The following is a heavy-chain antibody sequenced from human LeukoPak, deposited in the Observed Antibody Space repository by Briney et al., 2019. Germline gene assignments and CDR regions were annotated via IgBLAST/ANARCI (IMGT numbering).Heavy chain of an antibody. D-gene: IGHD3-10*01. CDR1: GGSISTSSYY. V-gene: IGHV4-39*07. CDR2: IFYSGST. Sequence: SETLSLTCTVSGGSISTSSYYWGWVRQPPGKGLEWIGNIFYSGSTYYSPSLKSRVTISLDTSRNQFSLKLNSVTAADTAVYYCAKPNGYGLXDIWXQXTMXTVSX. CDR3: AKPNGYGLXDI. J-gene: IGHJ3*02.